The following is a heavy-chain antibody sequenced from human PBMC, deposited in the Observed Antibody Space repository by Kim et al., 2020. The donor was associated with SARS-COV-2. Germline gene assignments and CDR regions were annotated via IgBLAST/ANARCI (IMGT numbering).Heavy chain of an antibody. Sequence: SETLSLTCAVYGGSFSGYYWSWIRQPPGKGLEWIGEINHSGSTNYNPSLKSRVTISVDTSKNQFSLKLSSVTAADTAVYYCARGRGSSWYHGGYFQHWGQGTLVTVSS. V-gene: IGHV4-34*01. D-gene: IGHD6-13*01. CDR1: GGSFSGYY. J-gene: IGHJ1*01. CDR2: INHSGST. CDR3: ARGRGSSWYHGGYFQH.